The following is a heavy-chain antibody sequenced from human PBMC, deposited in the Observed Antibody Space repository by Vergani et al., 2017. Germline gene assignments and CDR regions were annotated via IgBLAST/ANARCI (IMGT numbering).Heavy chain of an antibody. J-gene: IGHJ5*02. CDR1: GYTFTSYA. D-gene: IGHD3-3*01. CDR3: ARENYDFWSYNWFDP. CDR2: INTGNGNT. Sequence: QVQLVQSGAEVKKPGASVKVSCKASGYTFTSYAMHWVRQAPGQRLEWMGWINTGNGNTKYSQKFQGRVTITRDTSASTAYMELSSLRSEDTAVYYCARENYDFWSYNWFDPWGQGTLVTVSS. V-gene: IGHV1-3*04.